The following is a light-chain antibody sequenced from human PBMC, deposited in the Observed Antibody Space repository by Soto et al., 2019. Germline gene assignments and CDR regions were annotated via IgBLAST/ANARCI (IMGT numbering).Light chain of an antibody. CDR1: SSNIGAGYD. CDR2: GNK. Sequence: QSVLTQPPSVSGAPGQRVTISCTGLSSNIGAGYDVNWYQQVPGTAPKLLIYGNKNRPSGVPDRFSGSRSGTSGSLAITGLQTEDDADYFCQSYDSSLNAVVFGGGTKVTVL. CDR3: QSYDSSLNAVV. J-gene: IGLJ3*02. V-gene: IGLV1-40*01.